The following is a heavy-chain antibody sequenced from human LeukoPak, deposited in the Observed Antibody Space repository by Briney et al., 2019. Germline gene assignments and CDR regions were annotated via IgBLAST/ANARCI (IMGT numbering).Heavy chain of an antibody. D-gene: IGHD3-3*01. V-gene: IGHV3-30*03. Sequence: GGSLRLSCAASGFTFSSYSMNWVRQAPGKGLEWVAVIPYDGSNKYYADSVKGRFTISRDNSKNTLYLQMNSLRAEDTAVYYCARDLFLEWLESYGMDVWGQGTTVTVSS. CDR2: IPYDGSNK. CDR1: GFTFSSYS. CDR3: ARDLFLEWLESYGMDV. J-gene: IGHJ6*02.